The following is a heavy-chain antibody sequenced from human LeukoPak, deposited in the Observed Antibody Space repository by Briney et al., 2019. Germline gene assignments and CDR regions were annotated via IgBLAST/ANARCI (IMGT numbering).Heavy chain of an antibody. CDR1: GGSISSSSYY. Sequence: PSETLSLTCTVSGGSISSSSYYWGWIRQPPGKGLEWIGSIYYRVSTYYNPSLKSRVTISVDTSKNQFSLKLSSVTAADTAVYYCAITYYYDHDYWGQGTLVTVSS. CDR2: IYYRVST. J-gene: IGHJ4*02. CDR3: AITYYYDHDY. D-gene: IGHD3-22*01. V-gene: IGHV4-39*07.